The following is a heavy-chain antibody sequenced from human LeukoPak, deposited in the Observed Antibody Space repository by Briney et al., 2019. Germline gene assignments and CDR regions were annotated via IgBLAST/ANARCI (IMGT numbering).Heavy chain of an antibody. CDR1: GFIFTDYT. CDR3: VKDTRDTRDDY. Sequence: GGSLRLSCSASGFIFTDYTIHWVRQAPGKGLEYVSAITNYGDGTYYADSVKGRFTISRDNSKNTVWLQMGSLRAEDTAVYYCVKDTRDTRDDYWGQGTLVTVSS. V-gene: IGHV3-64D*06. CDR2: ITNYGDGT. J-gene: IGHJ4*02.